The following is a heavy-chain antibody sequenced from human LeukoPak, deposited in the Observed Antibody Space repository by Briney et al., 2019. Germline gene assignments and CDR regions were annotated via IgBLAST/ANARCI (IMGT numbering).Heavy chain of an antibody. CDR1: GFTFSSYG. CDR3: AKDLGGSFDP. J-gene: IGHJ5*02. D-gene: IGHD2-15*01. V-gene: IGHV3-30*18. Sequence: GRSLRLSCAASGFTFSSYGMHWVRQAPGKGLEWVAVISYDGSNKYYADSVKGRFTISRDNSKNTLYLQMNSLRAEDTAVYYCAKDLGGSFDPWGQGTLVTVSS. CDR2: ISYDGSNK.